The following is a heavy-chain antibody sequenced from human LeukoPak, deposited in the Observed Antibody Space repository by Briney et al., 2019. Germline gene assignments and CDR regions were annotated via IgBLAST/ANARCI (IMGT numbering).Heavy chain of an antibody. D-gene: IGHD2-2*01. V-gene: IGHV3-23*01. Sequence: GGSLRLSCAASGFIFSNYAMSWVRQAPGKGLEWISCISGGGGRTYYADSVKGRFTISRDNSKNTLYLQMNSLRAEDTAVYFCAKDGHTSSWHPSIYYYMDVWGKGTTVTVSS. J-gene: IGHJ6*03. CDR1: GFIFSNYA. CDR3: AKDGHTSSWHPSIYYYMDV. CDR2: ISGGGGRT.